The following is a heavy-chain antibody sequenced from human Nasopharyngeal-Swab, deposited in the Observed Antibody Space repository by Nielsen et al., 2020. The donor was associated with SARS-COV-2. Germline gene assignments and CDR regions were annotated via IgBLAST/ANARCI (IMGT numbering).Heavy chain of an antibody. CDR2: IDNDGSST. Sequence: GGSLRLSCTVSGFTFTDNWMHWLRQSPGKGPVWLSRIDNDGSSTTYADSVRGRFTISRANARNTLFLQLHSLRAEDTAVYYCARESYSWSWYGPDYWGQGTQVTVSS. CDR3: ARESYSWSWYGPDY. CDR1: GFTFTDNW. D-gene: IGHD1-26*01. V-gene: IGHV3-74*03. J-gene: IGHJ4*02.